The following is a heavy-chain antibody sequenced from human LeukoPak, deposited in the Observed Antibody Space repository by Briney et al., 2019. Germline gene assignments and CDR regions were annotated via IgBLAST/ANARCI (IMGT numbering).Heavy chain of an antibody. V-gene: IGHV1-69*04. J-gene: IGHJ5*02. CDR3: ARSTAITMIVVDP. D-gene: IGHD3-22*01. CDR2: IIPIFGIA. Sequence: SVKVSCKASGGTFSSYAISWVRQAPGQGLEWMGRIIPIFGIANYAQKFQGRVTITADKSTSTAYMELSSLRSEDAAVHYCARSTAITMIVVDPWGQGTLVTVSS. CDR1: GGTFSSYA.